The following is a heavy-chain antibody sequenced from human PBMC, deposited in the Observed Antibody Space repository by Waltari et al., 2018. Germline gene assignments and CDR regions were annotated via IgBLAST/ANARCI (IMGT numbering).Heavy chain of an antibody. V-gene: IGHV3-7*04. Sequence: EVQLVESGGGLVQTGGSLRLSCAASGVTFSSYWMTWVRQAPGKGLEWVANIKHDGSEKYYVDSVKGRFTISRDNAKNSLFLQMNSLRAEDTAVYYCAREGGNYGYWGQGTLVTVSS. J-gene: IGHJ4*02. CDR2: IKHDGSEK. D-gene: IGHD1-26*01. CDR1: GVTFSSYW. CDR3: AREGGNYGY.